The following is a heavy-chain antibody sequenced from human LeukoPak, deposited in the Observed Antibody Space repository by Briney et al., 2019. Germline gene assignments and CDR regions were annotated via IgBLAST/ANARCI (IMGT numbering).Heavy chain of an antibody. J-gene: IGHJ4*02. Sequence: SETLSLTCTVSDGSISSYYWSWIRQPPGKGLEWIGYIYYSGSTNYNPSLKSRVTISVDTSKNQFSLKLSSVTAADTAVYYCARVFIPDYGDYLYYFDYWGQGTLVTVSS. CDR2: IYYSGST. CDR3: ARVFIPDYGDYLYYFDY. V-gene: IGHV4-59*01. D-gene: IGHD4-17*01. CDR1: DGSISSYY.